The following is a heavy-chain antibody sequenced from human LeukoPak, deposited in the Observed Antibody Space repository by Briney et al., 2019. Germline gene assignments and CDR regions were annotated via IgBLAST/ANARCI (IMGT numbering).Heavy chain of an antibody. J-gene: IGHJ4*02. D-gene: IGHD5-18*01. CDR3: ARIFIRNGYSSYFDC. CDR1: GFSISSGHY. V-gene: IGHV4-38-2*02. Sequence: SETLSLTRTVSGFSISSGHYWGWVRQPPGAGLEWIGSVYQSGTTYYNPSLKSRVTTSVDMSKNQFSLRLRPVTAADTAVYYCARIFIRNGYSSYFDCWGQGTLVTVSS. CDR2: VYQSGTT.